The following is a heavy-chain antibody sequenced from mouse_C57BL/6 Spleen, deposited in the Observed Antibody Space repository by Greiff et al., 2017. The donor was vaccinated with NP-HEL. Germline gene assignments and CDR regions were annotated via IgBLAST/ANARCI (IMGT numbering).Heavy chain of an antibody. Sequence: VQLQESGPELVKPGASVKISCKASGYAFSSSWMNWVKQRPGKGLEWIGRIYPGDGDTNYNGKFKGKATLTADKSSSTAYMQLSSLTSEDSAVYFCAREGKDDWGQGTTLTVSS. V-gene: IGHV1-82*01. CDR1: GYAFSSSW. J-gene: IGHJ2*01. CDR3: AREGKDD. CDR2: IYPGDGDT.